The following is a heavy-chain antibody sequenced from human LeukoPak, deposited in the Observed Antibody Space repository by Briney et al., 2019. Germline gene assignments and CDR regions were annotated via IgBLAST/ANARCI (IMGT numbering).Heavy chain of an antibody. V-gene: IGHV3-30*04. D-gene: IGHD6-13*01. J-gene: IGHJ4*02. Sequence: GRSLRLSCAASGFTISSYAMHWVRQAPGKGLEWVAVISYDGSNKYYADSVKGRFTISRDNSKNTLYLQMNSLRAEDTAVYYCARDLAIRVAAAGTYDDYFDYWGQGTLVTVSS. CDR3: ARDLAIRVAAAGTYDDYFDY. CDR1: GFTISSYA. CDR2: ISYDGSNK.